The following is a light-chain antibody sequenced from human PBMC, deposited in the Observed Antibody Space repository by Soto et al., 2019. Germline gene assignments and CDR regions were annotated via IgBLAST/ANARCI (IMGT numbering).Light chain of an antibody. J-gene: IGLJ1*01. CDR1: SSNIANNY. CDR3: GAGDSSLSAGYV. Sequence: QSVLTQPPSVSAAPGQTVTISCSGNSSNIANNYISWYRHLPGTAPKLLIYDNTKRPSGIPDRFSGSKSGTSATLGITGLQTGDEADYYCGAGDSSLSAGYVFGTGTKLTVL. CDR2: DNT. V-gene: IGLV1-51*01.